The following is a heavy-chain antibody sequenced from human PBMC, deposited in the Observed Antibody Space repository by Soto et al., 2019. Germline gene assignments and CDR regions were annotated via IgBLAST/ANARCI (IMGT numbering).Heavy chain of an antibody. Sequence: SGPTLVNPAETLTLTCTVSGFSLSNARMGVSWIRQPPGKALEWLAHIFSNDEKSYSTSLKSRLTISKDTSKSQVVLTMTNMDPVDTATYYCARSNWNYYHGQPPNYGMDVWGQGTTVPVSS. CDR3: ARSNWNYYHGQPPNYGMDV. CDR2: IFSNDEK. D-gene: IGHD1-7*01. J-gene: IGHJ6*02. V-gene: IGHV2-26*01. CDR1: GFSLSNARMG.